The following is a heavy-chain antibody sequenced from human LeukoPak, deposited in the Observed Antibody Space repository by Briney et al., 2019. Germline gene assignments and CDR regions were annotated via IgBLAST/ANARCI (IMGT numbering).Heavy chain of an antibody. V-gene: IGHV1-18*01. CDR2: ISAYNGNT. J-gene: IGHJ4*02. D-gene: IGHD4-11*01. Sequence: EASVKVSCKASGYTFTSYGISWVRQAPGQGLEWMGWISAYNGNTNYTQKFQGRVTLTTDTSTSTAYMELSSLRSDDTAVYYCARDDNYGIFVNVDYWGQGTLVTVSS. CDR1: GYTFTSYG. CDR3: ARDDNYGIFVNVDY.